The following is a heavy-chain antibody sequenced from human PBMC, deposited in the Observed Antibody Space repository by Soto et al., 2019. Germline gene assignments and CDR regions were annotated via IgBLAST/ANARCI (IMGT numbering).Heavy chain of an antibody. Sequence: QVQLQESGPGLVKPSQTLSLTCTVSGGSISSGDYYWSWIRQPPGKGLEWIGYIYYSGSTYYNPSLKSRVTISVDTSKNQFSLKLSSVTAADTAVYYCARVPYYYGSGLTSWFDPWGQGTLVTVSS. CDR1: GGSISSGDYY. V-gene: IGHV4-30-4*01. J-gene: IGHJ5*02. CDR2: IYYSGST. D-gene: IGHD3-10*01. CDR3: ARVPYYYGSGLTSWFDP.